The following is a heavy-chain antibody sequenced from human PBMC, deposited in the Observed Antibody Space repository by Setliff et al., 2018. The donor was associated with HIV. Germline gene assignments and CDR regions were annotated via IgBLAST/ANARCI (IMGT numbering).Heavy chain of an antibody. CDR3: ARLFRWLQFPDRFDS. Sequence: SETLSLTCAVSGYSISSGHHWGWIRQPPGKGLEWIGSIYHSGSTYSNPSLKSRIAISVDTSKNQFSRKLSSVTAADTAVYYCARLFRWLQFPDRFDSWGQGALVTVSS. J-gene: IGHJ4*02. V-gene: IGHV4-38-2*01. CDR2: IYHSGST. CDR1: GYSISSGHH. D-gene: IGHD6-19*01.